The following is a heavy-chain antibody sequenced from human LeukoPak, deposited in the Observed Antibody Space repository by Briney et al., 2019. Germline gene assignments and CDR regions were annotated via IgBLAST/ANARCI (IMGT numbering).Heavy chain of an antibody. CDR2: TSDRGDYT. V-gene: IGHV3-23*01. CDR1: GFTFTSYS. CDR3: ARKAQYNGHYPLDY. J-gene: IGHJ4*02. Sequence: GSLRLSCAASGFTFTSYSMSWVRQAPGKGLEWVSGTSDRGDYTYYADSVKGRFTISRDSSKNTLFLQMNSLRAEDTAPYFCARKAQYNGHYPLDYWGQGTLVTVSS. D-gene: IGHD1-7*01.